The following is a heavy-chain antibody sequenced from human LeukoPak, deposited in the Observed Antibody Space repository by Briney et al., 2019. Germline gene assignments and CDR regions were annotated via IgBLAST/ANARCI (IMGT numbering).Heavy chain of an antibody. Sequence: SQSLSLTCAISGDSVSRNSVAWNWIRQSPSRGLEWLGRTYYRSKWYKEYAASVRSRITISPDTSKNQFSLQLNSVTPEDTAVYYCARVQYFGSGSYRFDPWGQGNLVTVSS. D-gene: IGHD3-10*01. V-gene: IGHV6-1*01. CDR1: GDSVSRNSVA. CDR3: ARVQYFGSGSYRFDP. CDR2: TYYRSKWYK. J-gene: IGHJ5*02.